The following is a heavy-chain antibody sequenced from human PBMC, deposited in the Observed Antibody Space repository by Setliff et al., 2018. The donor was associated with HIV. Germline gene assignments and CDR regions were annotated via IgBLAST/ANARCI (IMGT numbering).Heavy chain of an antibody. CDR3: ARVFYDSGGFFTTAGPLYLDL. Sequence: KPSETLSLTCNVSGDSISGHSWTWIRQPPGKGLEWIGSIDYSGRTDKKTSLKSRLTMSIDTSKNQFYVNLFSVTAADTAIYYCARVFYDSGGFFTTAGPLYLDLWGRGTLVTVSS. CDR2: IDYSGRT. CDR1: GDSISGHS. D-gene: IGHD3-22*01. J-gene: IGHJ2*01. V-gene: IGHV4-59*11.